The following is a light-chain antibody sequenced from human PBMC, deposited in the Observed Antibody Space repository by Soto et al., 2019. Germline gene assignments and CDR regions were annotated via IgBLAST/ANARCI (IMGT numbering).Light chain of an antibody. CDR3: QQLNSYPLT. CDR2: SAS. V-gene: IGKV1-9*01. CDR1: QGISSF. J-gene: IGKJ4*01. Sequence: IQLTQSPSSLSASVGDRVTITCRASQGISSFLAWYQQQPGKAPKLLIHSASTLQSGVPSRFSGSGSGTDFTLTISSLQPEDFATYYCQQLNSYPLTFGGGTKVDIK.